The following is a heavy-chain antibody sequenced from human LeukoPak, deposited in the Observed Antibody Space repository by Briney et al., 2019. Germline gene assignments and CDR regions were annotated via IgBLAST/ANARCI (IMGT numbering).Heavy chain of an antibody. D-gene: IGHD2-21*02. CDR1: GYRFIANY. J-gene: IGHJ1*01. V-gene: IGHV1-2*02. CDR3: ARESSYCVGGDCYSFAF. Sequence: GASVTVSCKASGYRFIANYIQWVRQAPGLGPEWMGWMHPGNGNTRYAEKFQGRVTMTRDTSINTAYMGLNSLRSDDTAVYYCARESSYCVGGDCYSFAFWGQGTLITVPS. CDR2: MHPGNGNT.